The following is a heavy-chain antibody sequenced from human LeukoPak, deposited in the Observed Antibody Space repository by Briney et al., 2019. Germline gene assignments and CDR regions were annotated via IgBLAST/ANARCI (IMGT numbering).Heavy chain of an antibody. CDR1: GGSFSGFY. V-gene: IGHV4-34*01. D-gene: IGHD1-20*01. CDR2: INHSGST. CDR3: ARGGIIGTTNNWFDP. J-gene: IGHJ5*02. Sequence: SETLSLTCAVYGGSFSGFYWSWLRQPPGQGLEWIGEINHSGSTYYNPSLKSRITMSVDTTENQFSLRLSFVTAADTAMYYCARGGIIGTTNNWFDPWGQATLVTVSS.